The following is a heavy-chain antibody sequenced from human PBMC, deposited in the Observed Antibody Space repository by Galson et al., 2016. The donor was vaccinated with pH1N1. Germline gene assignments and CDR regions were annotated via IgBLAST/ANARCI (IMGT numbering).Heavy chain of an antibody. CDR2: ISTSKGNT. V-gene: IGHV1-18*01. CDR1: GYTFTTFG. J-gene: IGHJ4*02. D-gene: IGHD1-1*01. Sequence: SVKVSCKASGYTFTTFGISWVRQAPGKGLEWLGWISTSKGNTKNAQRLLDRVTMTRDTSTSTVFMELTSLRSDDTAIYYCARDQNWNLDYLGQGTLVTVSS. CDR3: ARDQNWNLDY.